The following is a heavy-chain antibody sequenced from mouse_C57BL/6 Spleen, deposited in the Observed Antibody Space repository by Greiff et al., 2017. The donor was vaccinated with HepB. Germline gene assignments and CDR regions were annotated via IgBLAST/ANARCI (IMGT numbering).Heavy chain of an antibody. V-gene: IGHV1-26*01. D-gene: IGHD1-1*01. CDR2: INPNNGGT. Sequence: EVQLQQSGPELVKPGASVKISCKASGYTFTDYYMNWVKQSHGKSLEWIGDINPNNGGTSYNQKFKGKATLTVDKSSSTAYMELRSLTSEDSAVYYCARRKVITTNDYWGQGTTLTVSS. J-gene: IGHJ2*01. CDR1: GYTFTDYY. CDR3: ARRKVITTNDY.